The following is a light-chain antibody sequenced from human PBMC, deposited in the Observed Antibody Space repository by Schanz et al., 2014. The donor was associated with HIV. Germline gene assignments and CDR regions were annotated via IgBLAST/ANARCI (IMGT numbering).Light chain of an antibody. J-gene: IGKJ4*01. CDR2: GVS. CDR3: QQYGSSPRLT. V-gene: IGKV3-20*01. CDR1: QSVSSSY. Sequence: EIVLTQSPATLSLSPGERATLSCRASQSVSSSYLAWYQQKPGQAPRLLIYGVSSRATGIPDRFSGSGSGTDFTLNISRLEPEDFAVYYCQQYGSSPRLTFGGGTTVEIK.